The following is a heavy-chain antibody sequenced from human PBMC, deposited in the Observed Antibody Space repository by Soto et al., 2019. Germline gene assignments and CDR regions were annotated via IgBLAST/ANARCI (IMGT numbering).Heavy chain of an antibody. Sequence: PGGSLRLSCAASGFTFSSYGMHWVRQAPGKGLEWVAVIWYDGSNKYYADSVKGRFTISRDNSKNTLYLQMNSLRAEDTAVYYCARAVASAARPNPVYWGQATLVTVSS. V-gene: IGHV3-33*01. D-gene: IGHD6-25*01. CDR1: GFTFSSYG. J-gene: IGHJ4*02. CDR2: IWYDGSNK. CDR3: ARAVASAARPNPVY.